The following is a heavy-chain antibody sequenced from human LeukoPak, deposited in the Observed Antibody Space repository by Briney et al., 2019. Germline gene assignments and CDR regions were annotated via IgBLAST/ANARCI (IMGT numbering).Heavy chain of an antibody. CDR1: GYTFTSYG. D-gene: IGHD2-2*02. CDR2: ISAYNGNT. J-gene: IGHJ5*02. V-gene: IGHV1-18*01. Sequence: ASVKVSCKASGYTFTSYGISWVRQAPGQGLEWMGWISAYNGNTNYAQKLQGRVTMTTDTSTCTAYMELRSLRSDDTAVYYCAREGSSCSSTSCYTRVSWFDPWGQGTLVTVSS. CDR3: AREGSSCSSTSCYTRVSWFDP.